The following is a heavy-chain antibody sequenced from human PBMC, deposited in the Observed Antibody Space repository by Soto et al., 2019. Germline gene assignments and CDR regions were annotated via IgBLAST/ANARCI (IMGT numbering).Heavy chain of an antibody. CDR1: GFNFKAYA. CDR2: ITATDGKT. D-gene: IGHD6-6*01. CDR3: AKDEGTSSTVFDY. V-gene: IGHV3-23*01. J-gene: IGHJ4*02. Sequence: GGSLRLSCVASGFNFKAYAMGWVRQAPGKGLEWVSSITATDGKTYYADSVRGRFTISRDNSKNSLFLQMNGLRPEDSALYYCAKDEGTSSTVFDYWGQGTLVTVSS.